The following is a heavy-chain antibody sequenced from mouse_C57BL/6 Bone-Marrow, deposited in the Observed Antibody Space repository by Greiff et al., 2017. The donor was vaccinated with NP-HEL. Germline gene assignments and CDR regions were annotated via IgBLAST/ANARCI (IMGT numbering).Heavy chain of an antibody. Sequence: QVQLQQSGAELARPGASVKLSCKASGYTFTSYGISWVKQRTGQGLEWIGEIYPRSGNTYYNEKFKGKATLTADKSSSTAYMELRSLTSEDSAVFFCARGNYFRWYAYWGEGTLVAVSA. CDR1: GYTFTSYG. J-gene: IGHJ3*01. CDR3: ARGNYFRWYAY. CDR2: IYPRSGNT. D-gene: IGHD1-1*01. V-gene: IGHV1-81*01.